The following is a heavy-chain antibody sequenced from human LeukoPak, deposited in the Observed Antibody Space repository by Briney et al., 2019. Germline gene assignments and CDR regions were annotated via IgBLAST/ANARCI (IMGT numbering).Heavy chain of an antibody. V-gene: IGHV1-69*13. CDR3: ARINGSYDWFDP. Sequence: GASVKVSCKASGYTFTSYGISWVRQAPGQGLEWMGGIIPIFGTANYAQKFQGRVTITADESTSTAYMELSSLRSEDTAVYYCARINGSYDWFDPWGQGTLVIVSS. CDR1: GYTFTSYG. CDR2: IIPIFGTA. D-gene: IGHD1-26*01. J-gene: IGHJ5*02.